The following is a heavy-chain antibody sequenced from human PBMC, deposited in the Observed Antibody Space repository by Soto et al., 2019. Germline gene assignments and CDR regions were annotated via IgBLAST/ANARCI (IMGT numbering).Heavy chain of an antibody. D-gene: IGHD3-10*01. V-gene: IGHV3-23*01. CDR2: VGGSGDGT. CDR3: VKASEVTLVRISLAQ. CDR1: GFTFSTYT. J-gene: IGHJ4*02. Sequence: GSLLLACSASGFTFSTYTMTWVRQAPGKGLEWVSIVGGSGDGTYYADAVKGRFTISRDNSKNTLYLQINNLRAEDTANYSCVKASEVTLVRISLAQWGQGTPVTVSS.